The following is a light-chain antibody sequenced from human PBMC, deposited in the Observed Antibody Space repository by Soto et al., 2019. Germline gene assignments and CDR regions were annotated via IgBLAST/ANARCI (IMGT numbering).Light chain of an antibody. CDR1: QSISSW. Sequence: DIQMTQSPSTLSASVGDRVTITCRASQSISSWLAWYQQKAGNAPKSLIYKASSLESGVPSRFSGSGSGTEFTLTISSLQPDDFATYYCQQYLSYPITCGQGTRLEIK. CDR3: QQYLSYPIT. V-gene: IGKV1-5*03. J-gene: IGKJ5*01. CDR2: KAS.